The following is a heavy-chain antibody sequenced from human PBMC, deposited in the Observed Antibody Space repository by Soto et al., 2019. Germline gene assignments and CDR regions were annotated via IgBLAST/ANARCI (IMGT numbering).Heavy chain of an antibody. CDR2: IIPIFGTA. CDR1: GGTFSGYA. D-gene: IGHD6-13*01. CDR3: AREYSSNNYGIDV. V-gene: IGHV1-69*06. Sequence: SVKVSCKASGGTFSGYAISWVRQAPGQGLEWMGGIIPIFGTANYAQKFQGRVTITADTSTSTAYMELSSLRSEDTAVYYCAREYSSNNYGIDVWGQGTTVTVSS. J-gene: IGHJ6*02.